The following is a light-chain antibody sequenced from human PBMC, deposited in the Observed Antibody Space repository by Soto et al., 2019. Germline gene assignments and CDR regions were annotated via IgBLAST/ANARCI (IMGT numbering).Light chain of an antibody. CDR1: QDISNY. J-gene: IGKJ4*01. CDR2: DAS. V-gene: IGKV1-33*01. Sequence: DIPMTQSPSSLSASVGDRVTITCQASQDISNYLNWYQQKPGKAPKLLIYDASNLETGVPSRFSGSGSGTDFTFTISSLQPEDIATYYCQQYDNLPPRVGGGTKVEIK. CDR3: QQYDNLPPR.